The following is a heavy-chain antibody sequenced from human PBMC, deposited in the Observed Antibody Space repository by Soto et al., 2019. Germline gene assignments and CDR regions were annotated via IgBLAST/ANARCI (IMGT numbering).Heavy chain of an antibody. Sequence: EVQLVESGGGLVQPGGSLRLSCSVSGFTFSDYGVNWVRQAPGKGLEWISYISSGSDTIYYAESVQGRFTISREDAKNSLFLQMNNLRNEDTAVYYCARVSKTWEDDYWGHGTLVTVSS. CDR1: GFTFSDYG. CDR2: ISSGSDTI. V-gene: IGHV3-48*02. J-gene: IGHJ4*01. D-gene: IGHD1-26*01. CDR3: ARVSKTWEDDY.